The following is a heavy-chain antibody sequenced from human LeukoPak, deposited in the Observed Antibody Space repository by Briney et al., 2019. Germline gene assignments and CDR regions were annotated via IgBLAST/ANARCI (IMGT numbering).Heavy chain of an antibody. V-gene: IGHV1-69-2*01. CDR1: GYTFTDYY. CDR2: VDPEDGET. Sequence: ASVKISCKVSGYTFTDYYMHWVQQAPGKGLEWMGLVDPEDGETIYAEKFQGRVTITADTSTDTAYMELSSLRSEDTAVYYCARRRSIQLWASFDYWGQGTLVTVSS. CDR3: ARRRSIQLWASFDY. J-gene: IGHJ4*02. D-gene: IGHD5-18*01.